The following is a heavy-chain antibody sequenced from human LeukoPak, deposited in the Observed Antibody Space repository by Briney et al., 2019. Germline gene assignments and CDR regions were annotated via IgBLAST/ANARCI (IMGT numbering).Heavy chain of an antibody. D-gene: IGHD3-22*01. J-gene: IGHJ4*02. CDR2: IYYSGNT. Sequence: SETLSLTCTVSGDSISISRFYWGWIRQPPGKGLEWIGSIYYSGNTYYNPSLKSRVFISIDTSKNHFSLRLNSVTAADTAIYYCARHYYETSGYYYYFDYWGQGTLVIVSS. V-gene: IGHV4-39*01. CDR1: GDSISISRFY. CDR3: ARHYYETSGYYYYFDY.